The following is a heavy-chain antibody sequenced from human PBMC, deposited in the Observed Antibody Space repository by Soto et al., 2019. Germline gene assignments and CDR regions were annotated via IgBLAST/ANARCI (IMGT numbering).Heavy chain of an antibody. Sequence: QVQLVQSGAEVKKPGASVRVSCKASGYTFTHYYIHWVRQAPEQGLERMGIINPNGGITTYAQKFRAGFSMTRDTSTSTVHLELSSLRSEDSAVYYGATSVNSAMTFDYWGQGTLVTVSS. V-gene: IGHV1-46*01. D-gene: IGHD5-18*01. CDR3: ATSVNSAMTFDY. J-gene: IGHJ4*02. CDR1: GYTFTHYY. CDR2: INPNGGIT.